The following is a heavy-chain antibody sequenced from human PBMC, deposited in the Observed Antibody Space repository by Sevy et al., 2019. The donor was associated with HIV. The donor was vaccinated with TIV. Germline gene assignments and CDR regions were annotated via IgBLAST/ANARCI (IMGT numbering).Heavy chain of an antibody. CDR3: VRGRAMIIYD. CDR2: ISSSGSPI. CDR1: GFRFNIYE. V-gene: IGHV3-48*03. Sequence: GGSLRLSCAASGFRFNIYEMNWVRQAPGKGLEWVSYISSSGSPIYYADSVKGRFTISRDNAQSSLYLQMNSPRAEYTAVYYCVRGRAMIIYDWGQGTLVTVSS. J-gene: IGHJ4*02. D-gene: IGHD5-12*01.